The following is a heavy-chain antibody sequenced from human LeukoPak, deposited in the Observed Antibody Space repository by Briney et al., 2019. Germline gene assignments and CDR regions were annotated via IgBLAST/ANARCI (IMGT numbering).Heavy chain of an antibody. Sequence: ASVKVSCKASGYTFTTYYMHWVRQAPGQGLEWMGIINPSAGSTIYAQKFQGRVAMTRDTSTNTRYMELSSLRSEDTAVYYCARGRDIVVPAAMVDYWGQGTLVTVSS. CDR1: GYTFTTYY. V-gene: IGHV1-46*01. J-gene: IGHJ4*02. D-gene: IGHD2-2*01. CDR3: ARGRDIVVPAAMVDY. CDR2: INPSAGST.